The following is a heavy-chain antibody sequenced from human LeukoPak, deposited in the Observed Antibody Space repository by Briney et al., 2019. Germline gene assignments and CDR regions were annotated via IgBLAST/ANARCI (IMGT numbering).Heavy chain of an antibody. CDR3: ARVWGGSTFDY. J-gene: IGHJ4*02. V-gene: IGHV3-74*01. D-gene: IGHD3-16*01. CDR2: IKSDGSST. Sequence: GGSLRLSCAASGFPFSSYWMHWVRQAPGKGLVWVSRIKSDGSSTNYADSAKGRFTISRDNAKNTLYLQMNSLRAEDTAVCHCARVWGGSTFDYWGQGTLVTVSS. CDR1: GFPFSSYW.